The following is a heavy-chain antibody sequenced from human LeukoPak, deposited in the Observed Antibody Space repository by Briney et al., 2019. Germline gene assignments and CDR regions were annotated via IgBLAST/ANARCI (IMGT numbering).Heavy chain of an antibody. CDR3: ARDQGYDILTGYHA. Sequence: GGSLRLSCAASGFTVSSNYMSWVRQAPGKGLEWVSVIYSGGSTYYADSVKGRFTISRDNSKNTLYLQMNSLRAEDTAVCYCARDQGYDILTGYHAWGQGTLVTVSS. D-gene: IGHD3-9*01. CDR1: GFTVSSNY. V-gene: IGHV3-66*01. CDR2: IYSGGST. J-gene: IGHJ4*02.